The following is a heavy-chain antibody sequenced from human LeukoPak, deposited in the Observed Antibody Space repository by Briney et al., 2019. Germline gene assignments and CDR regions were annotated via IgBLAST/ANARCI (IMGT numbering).Heavy chain of an antibody. D-gene: IGHD2-21*01. Sequence: GGSLRLSCAASGFTFSTYWMTWVRQAPGKGLEYVANINQGGGEKYYVDSVKGRFTISRDNAKNSLYLQMNSLRAEDTAVYYCARDLTCCGGDCFWGQGTLVTVSS. V-gene: IGHV3-7*01. CDR1: GFTFSTYW. J-gene: IGHJ4*02. CDR3: ARDLTCCGGDCF. CDR2: INQGGGEK.